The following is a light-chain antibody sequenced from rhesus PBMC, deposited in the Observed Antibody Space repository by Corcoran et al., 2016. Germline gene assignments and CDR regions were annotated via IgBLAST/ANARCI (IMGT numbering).Light chain of an antibody. CDR3: MEALEFYS. J-gene: IGKJ2*01. Sequence: DIVMTQTPLSLPVTPGEPASISCRSSQSLLDSEDGNTYLDWYLQNPGQSPQRLIYEVSNRASGVPDRVSGSGSETDFTLKISRVEAEDVGVYYCMEALEFYSFGQGTKVEIK. V-gene: IGKV2-104*02. CDR1: QSLLDSEDGNTY. CDR2: EVS.